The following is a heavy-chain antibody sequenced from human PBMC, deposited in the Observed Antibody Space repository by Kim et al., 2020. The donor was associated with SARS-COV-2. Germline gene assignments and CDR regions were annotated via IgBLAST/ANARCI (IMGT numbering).Heavy chain of an antibody. D-gene: IGHD6-19*01. V-gene: IGHV1-69*13. CDR2: IFPIVGTA. Sequence: SVKVSCKASGGTFSSYAISWVRQAPGQGLEWMGGIFPIVGTAYNSPKFQGRVTITADESTSTAYMELGGLRSVDTAVYYCARSVDSYYYYGVDDWGQGTTVTVSS. CDR1: GGTFSSYA. J-gene: IGHJ6*02. CDR3: ARSVDSYYYYGVDD.